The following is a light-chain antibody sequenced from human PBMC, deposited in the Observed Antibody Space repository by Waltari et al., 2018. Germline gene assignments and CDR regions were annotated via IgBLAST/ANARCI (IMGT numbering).Light chain of an antibody. J-gene: IGKJ1*01. CDR3: QQYHDYPWT. CDR1: QSISSY. Sequence: DIQMTQSPSSLSASVGDRVTITCRASQSISSYLNWYQQKPGKAPSLLIHAASTLQTGVPSRFSGSGTGTDFTLTITCLQSADFAIYFCQQYHDYPWTFGQGTKVEI. CDR2: AAS. V-gene: IGKV1-39*01.